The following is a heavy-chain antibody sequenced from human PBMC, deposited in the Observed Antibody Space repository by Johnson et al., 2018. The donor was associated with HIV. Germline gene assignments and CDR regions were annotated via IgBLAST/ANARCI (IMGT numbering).Heavy chain of an antibody. CDR2: IPFHGNPQ. D-gene: IGHD6-13*01. V-gene: IGHV3-30*02. J-gene: IGHJ3*02. CDR3: AKDKGYSSSWGGFDI. Sequence: QVQLVESGGGVVQPGGSLRLSCAASGFSFSSYGMYWSRQAPDTGLECVAYIPFHGNPQYYGDSVKCRFTISRDNSRDTLFLEMNSLRVEDTAVYYCAKDKGYSSSWGGFDIWGQGTMVTVSS. CDR1: GFSFSSYG.